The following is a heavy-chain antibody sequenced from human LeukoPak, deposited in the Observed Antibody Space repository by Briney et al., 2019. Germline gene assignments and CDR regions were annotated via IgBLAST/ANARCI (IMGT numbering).Heavy chain of an antibody. CDR1: GFTFSSYA. J-gene: IGHJ3*02. CDR3: AKDVSSSWYGNAFDI. Sequence: GGSLRLSCAASGFTFSSYAMSWVRQAPGKGLEWVSAISGSGGTTYYADSVKGRFTISRDNSKNTVYLQMNSLRAEDTAVYYCAKDVSSSWYGNAFDIWGQGTMVTVSS. CDR2: ISGSGGTT. V-gene: IGHV3-23*01. D-gene: IGHD6-13*01.